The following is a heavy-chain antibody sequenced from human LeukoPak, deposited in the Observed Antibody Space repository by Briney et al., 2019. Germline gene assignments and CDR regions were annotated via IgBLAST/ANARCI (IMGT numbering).Heavy chain of an antibody. CDR1: GYTFTSYY. D-gene: IGHD3-10*01. J-gene: IGHJ4*02. V-gene: IGHV1-46*01. Sequence: ASVKVSCKASGYTFTSYYMHWVRQAPGQGLEWMGIINPSGGSTSYAQKFQGRVTMTRDMSTSTDYMELSSLRSEDTAVYYCAKVKSWYYYGSGSYGYFDYWGQGTLVTVSS. CDR3: AKVKSWYYYGSGSYGYFDY. CDR2: INPSGGST.